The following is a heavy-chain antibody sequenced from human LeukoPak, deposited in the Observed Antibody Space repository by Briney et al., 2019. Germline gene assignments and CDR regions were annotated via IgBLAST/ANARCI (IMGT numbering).Heavy chain of an antibody. CDR3: ASWPGGWYGEDS. V-gene: IGHV4-39*07. CDR1: GDSISSGSYY. J-gene: IGHJ4*02. D-gene: IGHD6-19*01. Sequence: SETLSLTCSVSGDSISSGSYYWGWIRQPPGKGLEWIGTGSTYYNPSLKSRVTISLDTSRNQFSLRLTSVTAADTAVYYCASWPGGWYGEDSWGQGTLVTVSS. CDR2: GST.